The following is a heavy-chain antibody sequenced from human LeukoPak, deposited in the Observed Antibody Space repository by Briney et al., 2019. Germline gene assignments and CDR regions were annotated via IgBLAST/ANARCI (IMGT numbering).Heavy chain of an antibody. CDR3: ATEMATISH. D-gene: IGHD5-24*01. CDR2: INHSGST. Sequence: TSETLSLTCAVYGGSFSGYYWSWIRQPPGKGLEWIGEINHSGSTNYNPSLKSRVTISVDTSKNQFSLKLSSVTAADTAVYYCATEMATISHWGQGTLVTVSS. V-gene: IGHV4-34*01. CDR1: GGSFSGYY. J-gene: IGHJ4*02.